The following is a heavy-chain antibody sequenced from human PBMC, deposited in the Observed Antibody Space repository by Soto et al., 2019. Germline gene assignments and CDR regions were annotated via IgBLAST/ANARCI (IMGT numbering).Heavy chain of an antibody. CDR2: INPIGVTT. D-gene: IGHD1-1*01. Sequence: ASVKVSCKASGATFSSYAISWVRQPPGQGLEWMGIINPIGVTTIYAQKFQGRITVTRDTATSTVNMEVSSLRSEDTAVYYCARRVTGSKENDAFDMWGQGTMVTVSS. CDR3: ARRVTGSKENDAFDM. CDR1: GATFSSYA. J-gene: IGHJ3*02. V-gene: IGHV1-46*01.